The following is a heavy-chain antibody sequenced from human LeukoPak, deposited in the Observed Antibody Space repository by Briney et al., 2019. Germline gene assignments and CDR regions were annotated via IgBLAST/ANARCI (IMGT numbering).Heavy chain of an antibody. CDR3: ARGRIQQLVRWGFAY. CDR1: GYTFTSYD. V-gene: IGHV1-8*01. D-gene: IGHD6-13*01. Sequence: ASVKVSCKASGYTFTSYDINWVRQATGQGLEWMGWMNPNSGNTGYAQKFQGRVTMTRNTSISTAYMELSSLRSEDTAVYYCARGRIQQLVRWGFAYWGQGTLVTVSS. CDR2: MNPNSGNT. J-gene: IGHJ4*02.